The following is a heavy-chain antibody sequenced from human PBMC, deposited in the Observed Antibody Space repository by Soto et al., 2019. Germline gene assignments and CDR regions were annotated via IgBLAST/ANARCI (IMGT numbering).Heavy chain of an antibody. CDR3: ARAPIAVAGRAGYYFDY. CDR2: IYYSGST. D-gene: IGHD6-19*01. Sequence: SETLSLTCTVSGGSISSYYWSWIRQPPGKGLEWIGYIYYSGSTNYNPSLKSRVTISVDTSKNQFSLKLSSVTAADTAVYYCARAPIAVAGRAGYYFDYWGQGTLVTVSS. J-gene: IGHJ4*02. CDR1: GGSISSYY. V-gene: IGHV4-59*01.